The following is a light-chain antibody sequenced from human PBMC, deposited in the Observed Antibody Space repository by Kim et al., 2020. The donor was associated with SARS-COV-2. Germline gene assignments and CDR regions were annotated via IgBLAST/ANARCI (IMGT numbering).Light chain of an antibody. J-gene: IGLJ2*01. CDR3: QSYNRNLTVFVG. CDR1: SSNIGAGYD. Sequence: VVTQSPSLSGAPGQRVTISCTGSSSNIGAGYDVHWYQQLPGTAPKLLIYGNMNRPSGVPDRFSGSKSGTSASLAITGLEAEDEADYYCQSYNRNLTVFVGFGGGTQLTVL. CDR2: GNM. V-gene: IGLV1-40*01.